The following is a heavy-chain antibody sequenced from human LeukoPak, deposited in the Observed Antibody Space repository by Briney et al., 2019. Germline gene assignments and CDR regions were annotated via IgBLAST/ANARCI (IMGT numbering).Heavy chain of an antibody. V-gene: IGHV3-23*01. CDR1: GFTFGTYA. J-gene: IGHJ4*02. D-gene: IGHD6-13*01. CDR3: ARRTPYTSSWSTLGY. CDR2: ISGSGNST. Sequence: GGPLRLSCAASGFTFGTYAMSWVRQAPGKGLEWVSAISGSGNSTYYADSVKGRFTISRDNSKNTLYLQMNSLRVDDTAVYYCARRTPYTSSWSTLGYWGQGTLVTVSS.